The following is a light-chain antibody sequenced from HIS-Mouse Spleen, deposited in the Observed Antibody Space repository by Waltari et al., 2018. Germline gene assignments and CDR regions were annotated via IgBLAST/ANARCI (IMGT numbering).Light chain of an antibody. CDR3: NSRDSSGNHVV. V-gene: IGLV3-19*01. Sequence: SSELTQDPAVSVALGQTVRITCQGDSLRSYYASWYQQKPGQAPVLVIYGKNNRPSGIPDRFSCSSSGNTASLTITGDQAEDEADYYCNSRDSSGNHVVFGGGTKLTVL. CDR1: SLRSYY. J-gene: IGLJ2*01. CDR2: GKN.